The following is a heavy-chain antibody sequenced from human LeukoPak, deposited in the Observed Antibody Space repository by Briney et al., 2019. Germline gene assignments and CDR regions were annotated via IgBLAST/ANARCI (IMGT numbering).Heavy chain of an antibody. J-gene: IGHJ3*02. CDR1: GGSFSGCY. CDR3: ARERGKLRGDAFDI. V-gene: IGHV4-34*01. Sequence: SETLSLTCAVYGGSFSGCYWSWIRQPPGKGLEWIGEINHSGSTNYNPSLKSRVTISVDTSKNQFSLKLSSVTAADTAVYYCARERGKLRGDAFDIWGQGTMVTVSS. CDR2: INHSGST. D-gene: IGHD7-27*01.